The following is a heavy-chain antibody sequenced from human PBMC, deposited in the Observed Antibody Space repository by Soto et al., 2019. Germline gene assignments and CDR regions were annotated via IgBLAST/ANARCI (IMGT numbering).Heavy chain of an antibody. CDR1: GFTFSSHG. D-gene: IGHD6-6*01. J-gene: IGHJ4*01. CDR3: STDSYFNLKLVRFDY. CDR2: LSRGGGTT. V-gene: IGHV3-23*01. Sequence: GGSLRLSWAASGFTFSSHGMSWGRQAPGKGLEWIAGLSRGGGTTYYADSVKGRFTISRDNSKNTLDLIMNSLKTEDTAVYYCSTDSYFNLKLVRFDYWGLGTLVNVSS.